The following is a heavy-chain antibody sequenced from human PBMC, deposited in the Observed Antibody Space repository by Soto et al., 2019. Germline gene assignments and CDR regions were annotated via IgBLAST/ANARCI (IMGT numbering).Heavy chain of an antibody. V-gene: IGHV3-30*18. CDR3: AKDPPRMGYCSSTSCYYYYYYYMDV. J-gene: IGHJ6*03. CDR1: GFTFSSYG. D-gene: IGHD2-2*01. CDR2: ISYDGSNK. Sequence: GGSLRLSCASSGFTFSSYGMHLVRQAPGKGLEWVAVISYDGSNKYYADSVKGRFTISRDNSKNTLYLQMNSLRAEDTAVYYCAKDPPRMGYCSSTSCYYYYYYYMDVWGKGTTVTVSS.